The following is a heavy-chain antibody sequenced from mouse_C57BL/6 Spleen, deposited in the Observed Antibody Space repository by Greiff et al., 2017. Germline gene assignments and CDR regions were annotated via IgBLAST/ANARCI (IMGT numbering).Heavy chain of an antibody. D-gene: IGHD2-5*01. CDR1: GYTFTSYG. CDR2: IYPRSGNT. V-gene: IGHV1-81*01. Sequence: QVQLQQSGAELVRPGASVKLSCKASGYTFTSYGISWVKQRPGQGLEWIGEIYPRSGNTYNNEKFKGKTTLTADKSSSTAYMQLRSLTSEDSAVYFCAMESNYSMDYWGKGTSVTVSS. CDR3: AMESNYSMDY. J-gene: IGHJ4*01.